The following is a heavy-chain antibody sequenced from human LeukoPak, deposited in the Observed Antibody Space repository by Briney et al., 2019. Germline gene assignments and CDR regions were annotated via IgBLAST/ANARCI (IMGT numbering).Heavy chain of an antibody. CDR2: IKKDGSEK. CDR1: GFTFSSYW. J-gene: IGHJ6*02. CDR3: ARDPGTHYGSSWYYGMDV. D-gene: IGHD6-13*01. Sequence: GGSLRLSCAASGFTFSSYWMSWVRQAPGKGLEWVANIKKDGSEKYYVDSVKGRFTISRDNAKNSLYLQMNSLRAEDTAVYYCARDPGTHYGSSWYYGMDVWGQGTTVTVSS. V-gene: IGHV3-7*01.